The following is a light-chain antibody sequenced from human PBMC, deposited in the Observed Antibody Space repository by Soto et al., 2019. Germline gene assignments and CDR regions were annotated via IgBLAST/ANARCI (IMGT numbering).Light chain of an antibody. CDR1: QCINSE. CDR2: GAS. Sequence: EIVMTQSPATLSRSPGERAALSCRASQCINSEWAWYQQKPGQPPRLLIYGASTRATGVPARFTGSEYGSEFTLTISGLQSEDCAVYYCQQGHNWPLTFGQGTRLEI. V-gene: IGKV3-15*01. CDR3: QQGHNWPLT. J-gene: IGKJ2*01.